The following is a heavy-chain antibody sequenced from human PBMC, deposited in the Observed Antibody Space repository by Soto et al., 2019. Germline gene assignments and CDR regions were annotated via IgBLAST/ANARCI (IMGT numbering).Heavy chain of an antibody. Sequence: PETLSLTCAVYGGSFSGYYWSWIRQPPGKGLEWIGEINHSGSTNYNPSLKSRVTISVDTSKNQFSLKLSSVTAADTAVYYCARWGYSFHYYYYGMDVCGQGTTVTVSS. CDR1: GGSFSGYY. J-gene: IGHJ6*02. CDR3: ARWGYSFHYYYYGMDV. CDR2: INHSGST. D-gene: IGHD6-13*01. V-gene: IGHV4-34*01.